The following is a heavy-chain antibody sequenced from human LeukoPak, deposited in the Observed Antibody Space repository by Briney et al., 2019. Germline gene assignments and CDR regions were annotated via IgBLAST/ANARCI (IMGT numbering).Heavy chain of an antibody. V-gene: IGHV4-4*07. CDR2: IYTSGST. CDR1: GGSISSYY. J-gene: IGHJ6*02. CDR3: ARGLVTMIVVDYGMDV. D-gene: IGHD3-22*01. Sequence: KASETLSLTCTVSGGSISSYYCSWIRQPAGKGLEWIGRIYTSGSTNYNPSLKSRVTMSVDTSKNQFSLKLSSVTAADTAVYYCARGLVTMIVVDYGMDVWGQGTTVTVSS.